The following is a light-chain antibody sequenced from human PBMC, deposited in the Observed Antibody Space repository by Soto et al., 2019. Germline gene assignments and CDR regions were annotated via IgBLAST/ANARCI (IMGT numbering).Light chain of an antibody. CDR3: QLRSNWPPWT. CDR2: DAS. J-gene: IGKJ1*01. V-gene: IGKV3-11*01. CDR1: QSVSSY. Sequence: EIVLTQSPATLSLSPGERATLSCRASQSVSSYLAWYQQKPGQAPRLLIFDASNRATGIPARFSGRGSGTDFTLTISSLEPEDFAVYYCQLRSNWPPWTFGQGTKVEIK.